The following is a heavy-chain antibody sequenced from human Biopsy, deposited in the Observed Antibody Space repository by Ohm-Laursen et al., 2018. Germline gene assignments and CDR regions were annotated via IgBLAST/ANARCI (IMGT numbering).Heavy chain of an antibody. CDR1: GFTFSDYY. CDR3: AGDVEGFYSYAMDV. V-gene: IGHV3-11*01. Sequence: SLRLSCAASGFTFSDYYMSWIRQAPGKGLEWVSYITSGGSTTDYADSVKGRFTISRDNAKSSLFLQMNSLRAEDTAVYYCAGDVEGFYSYAMDVWGQGTTVTVSS. D-gene: IGHD5-24*01. CDR2: ITSGGSTT. J-gene: IGHJ6*02.